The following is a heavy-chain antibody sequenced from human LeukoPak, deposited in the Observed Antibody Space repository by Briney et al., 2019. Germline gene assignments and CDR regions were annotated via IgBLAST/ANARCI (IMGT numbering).Heavy chain of an antibody. V-gene: IGHV4-39*07. D-gene: IGHD3-10*01. CDR1: GGSISSSSYY. Sequence: SVTLSLPCTVSGGSISSSSYYWGWIRQPPGKGLEWIGSIYYSGSTYYNPSLKSRVTISVDTSKNQFSLKLSSVTAADTAVYYCARGFITMVRGVTLPFDPWGQGTLVTVSS. CDR2: IYYSGST. J-gene: IGHJ5*02. CDR3: ARGFITMVRGVTLPFDP.